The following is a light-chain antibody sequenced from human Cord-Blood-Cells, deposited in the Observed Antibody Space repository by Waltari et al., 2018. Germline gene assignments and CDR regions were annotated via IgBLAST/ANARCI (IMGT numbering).Light chain of an antibody. Sequence: DIQMTQSPSSLSASVGDRVTITCQASQDISNYLNWYQQKPGKAPKLLIYESSNLETGVPSRFSGSGSGTDFTSTISSLQPEDIATYYCQQYDTLPYTFGQGTKLEIK. V-gene: IGKV1-33*01. CDR3: QQYDTLPYT. J-gene: IGKJ2*01. CDR2: ESS. CDR1: QDISNY.